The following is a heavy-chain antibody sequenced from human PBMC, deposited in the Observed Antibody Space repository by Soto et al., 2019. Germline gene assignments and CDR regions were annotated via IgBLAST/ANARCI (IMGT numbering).Heavy chain of an antibody. CDR3: ANDGYNSFDY. D-gene: IGHD5-12*01. CDR1: GFTFSSYA. J-gene: IGHJ4*02. CDR2: ISGGAST. V-gene: IGHV3-23*01. Sequence: SGGSLRLSCAASGFTFSSYAMSWVRQAPGKGLEWVSTISGGASTYYADSVKGRFTISRDNSKNTLYLQVNSLRAEDTAVYYCANDGYNSFDYWGQGTPVTVSS.